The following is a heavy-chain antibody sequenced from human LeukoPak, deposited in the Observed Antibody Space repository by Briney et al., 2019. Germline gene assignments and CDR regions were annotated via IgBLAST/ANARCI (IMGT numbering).Heavy chain of an antibody. CDR2: INPNSGGT. CDR1: GYTFTGYY. CDR3: ARVYSSSLGAFDI. D-gene: IGHD6-6*01. Sequence: ASVKVSCKASGYTFTGYYMHWVRQAPGQGLEWMGWINPNSGGTNYAQKFQGRVTMTRDTSISTAYMELSRLRFDDTAVYYCARVYSSSLGAFDIWGQGAMVTVSS. J-gene: IGHJ3*02. V-gene: IGHV1-2*02.